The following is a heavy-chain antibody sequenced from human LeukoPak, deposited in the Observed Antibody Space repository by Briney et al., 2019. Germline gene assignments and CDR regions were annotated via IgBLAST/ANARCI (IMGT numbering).Heavy chain of an antibody. D-gene: IGHD6-13*01. CDR1: GFTFSNVW. CDR3: AKVLGVAAALIRFDY. CDR2: ISGSGGST. J-gene: IGHJ4*02. V-gene: IGHV3-23*01. Sequence: GGSLRLSCAASGFTFSNVWMSWVRQAPGKGLEWVSAISGSGGSTYYADSVKGRFTISRDNSKNTLYLQMNSLRAEDTAVYYCAKVLGVAAALIRFDYWGQGTLVTVSS.